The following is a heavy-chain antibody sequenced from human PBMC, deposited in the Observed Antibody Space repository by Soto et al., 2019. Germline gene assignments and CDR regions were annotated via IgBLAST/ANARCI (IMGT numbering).Heavy chain of an antibody. D-gene: IGHD6-25*01. CDR2: ISGSGGDT. CDR3: ARDKAAVGPNWFDP. Sequence: GGSLRLSCAASGFTFSRYAMSWVRQAPGKGLEWVSAISGSGGDTYYADSVKGRFTISRDNSNNTLYLYMNSLRREDTAIYYCARDKAAVGPNWFDPWGQGTVVTVSS. J-gene: IGHJ5*02. CDR1: GFTFSRYA. V-gene: IGHV3-23*01.